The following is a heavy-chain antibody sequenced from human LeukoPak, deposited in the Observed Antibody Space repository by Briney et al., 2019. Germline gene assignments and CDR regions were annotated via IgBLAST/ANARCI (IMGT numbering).Heavy chain of an antibody. D-gene: IGHD7-27*01. J-gene: IGHJ6*02. CDR3: ARVGTPGSWYYGMDV. V-gene: IGHV1-46*01. Sequence: ASVNVSCKASGYTFTDYYLHWVRQAPGQGLECMGIINSSGGSTSYAQKFQGRVTMTRDTSTSTVYMELSSLRSEDTAVYYRARVGTPGSWYYGMDVWGQGTTVTVSS. CDR1: GYTFTDYY. CDR2: INSSGGST.